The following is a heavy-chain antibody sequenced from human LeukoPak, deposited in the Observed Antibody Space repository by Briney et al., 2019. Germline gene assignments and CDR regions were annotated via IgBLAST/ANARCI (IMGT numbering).Heavy chain of an antibody. Sequence: PGGSLRLSCAASGFTFSRHWMSWVRQGPGKGLEWVANIRQDGLEKYYVASVQGRFTISRDNAKNSLYLQMNSLKADDTAVYYCARAPYYESSGPLWGQGTLVSAPS. J-gene: IGHJ4*02. CDR3: ARAPYYESSGPL. CDR2: IRQDGLEK. CDR1: GFTFSRHW. V-gene: IGHV3-7*04. D-gene: IGHD3-22*01.